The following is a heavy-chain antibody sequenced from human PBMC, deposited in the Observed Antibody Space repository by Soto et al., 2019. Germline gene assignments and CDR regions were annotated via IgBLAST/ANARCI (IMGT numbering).Heavy chain of an antibody. CDR2: IYSGGST. CDR3: ARMLGYCSSTSCYDDY. V-gene: IGHV3-53*04. D-gene: IGHD2-2*01. CDR1: GVTVSSNY. Sequence: EVQLGESGGGLVQPGGSLRLSCAASGVTVSSNYMSWVRQAPGKGLEWVSVIYSGGSTYYADSVKGRFTISRHNSKNTLYLQMNSLRAEDTTVYYCARMLGYCSSTSCYDDYWGQGTLVTVSS. J-gene: IGHJ4*02.